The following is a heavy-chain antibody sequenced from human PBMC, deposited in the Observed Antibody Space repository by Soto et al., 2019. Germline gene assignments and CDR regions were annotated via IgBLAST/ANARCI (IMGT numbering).Heavy chain of an antibody. Sequence: SETLSLTCTVSGGSVNSGTYYWTWIRQPPGKGLEWIGNIYFSGITNYNSSLKSRVTISLDTSKNQFSLRLTSVTTADTAVYYCETENFGTASFDYWGQGTLVTVSS. V-gene: IGHV4-61*01. D-gene: IGHD1-7*01. CDR2: IYFSGIT. J-gene: IGHJ4*02. CDR1: GGSVNSGTYY. CDR3: ETENFGTASFDY.